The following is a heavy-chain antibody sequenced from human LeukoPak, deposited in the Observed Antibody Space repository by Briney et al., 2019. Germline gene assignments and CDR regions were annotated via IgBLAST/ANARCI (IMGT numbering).Heavy chain of an antibody. CDR3: ARVLRYCSGGNCYSGGLGYMDV. CDR1: GFTFSSYE. J-gene: IGHJ6*03. V-gene: IGHV3-48*03. Sequence: GGSLRLSCAASGFTFSSYELNWVRQPPGKGLEGVSYISSSGSTIFYADFVKGRFTISRDNPKHSLFLQMNSLRAEDTAVYYCARVLRYCSGGNCYSGGLGYMDVWGKGTTVTISS. CDR2: ISSSGSTI. D-gene: IGHD2-15*01.